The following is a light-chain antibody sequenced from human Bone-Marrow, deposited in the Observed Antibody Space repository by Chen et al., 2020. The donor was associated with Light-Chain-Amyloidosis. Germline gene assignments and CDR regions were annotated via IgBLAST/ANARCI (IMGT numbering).Light chain of an antibody. Sequence: NFMLTQPHSVSESPGKTVIIPCTRSSGSIATNYVQWYQQRPGSSPTTVIYEDDPRPSGVPDRFSGSIDRSSNSASLTISGLKTEDEADYYCQSYQGSSQGVFGGGTKLTVL. J-gene: IGLJ3*02. CDR2: EDD. CDR1: SGSIATNY. V-gene: IGLV6-57*01. CDR3: QSYQGSSQGV.